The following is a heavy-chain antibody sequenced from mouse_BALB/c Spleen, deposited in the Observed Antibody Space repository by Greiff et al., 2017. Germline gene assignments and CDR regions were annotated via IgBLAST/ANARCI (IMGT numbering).Heavy chain of an antibody. J-gene: IGHJ1*01. CDR1: GFTFSDYG. CDR3: ARVLRPNWYFDV. D-gene: IGHD1-2*01. Sequence: EVKLMESGGGLVQPGGSRKLSCAASGFTFSDYGMAWVRQAPGKGPEWVAFISNLAYSIYYADTVTGRFTISRENAKNTLYLEMSSLRSEDTAMYYCARVLRPNWYFDVWGAGTTVTVSS. V-gene: IGHV5-15*02. CDR2: ISNLAYSI.